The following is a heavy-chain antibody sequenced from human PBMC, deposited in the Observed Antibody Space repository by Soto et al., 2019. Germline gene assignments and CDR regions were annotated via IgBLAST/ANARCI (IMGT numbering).Heavy chain of an antibody. V-gene: IGHV3-30*18. D-gene: IGHD3-10*01. CDR3: AKDFLWFGELSGMDV. J-gene: IGHJ6*02. Sequence: QVQLVESGGGVVQPGRSLRLSCAASGFTFSSYGMHWVRQAPGKGLEWVAVISYDGSNKYYADSVKGRFTISRDNSKNTLYLQMNSLRAEDTAVYYCAKDFLWFGELSGMDVWGQGTTVTVSS. CDR1: GFTFSSYG. CDR2: ISYDGSNK.